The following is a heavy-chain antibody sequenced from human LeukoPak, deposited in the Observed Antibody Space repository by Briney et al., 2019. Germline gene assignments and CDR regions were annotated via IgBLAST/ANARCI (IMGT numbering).Heavy chain of an antibody. J-gene: IGHJ4*02. CDR3: AGVY. CDR1: GFTLSDYW. Sequence: GGSPRLSCAASGFTLSDYWMSWVRQAPGKGLEWVANIKPDGSEKYYVDSVKGRFTISRDNAKNSLYLQMNGLRAEDTAIYYCAGVYWGQGTLVTVSS. CDR2: IKPDGSEK. V-gene: IGHV3-7*01.